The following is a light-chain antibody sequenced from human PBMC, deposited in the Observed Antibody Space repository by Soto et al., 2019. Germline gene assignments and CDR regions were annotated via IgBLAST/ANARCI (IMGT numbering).Light chain of an antibody. V-gene: IGKV4-1*01. J-gene: IGKJ4*01. CDR1: QSVLSSSNNQNH. CDR2: WAS. Sequence: DIVMTQSPDSLAVSLGEGATINCKSSQSVLSSSNNQNHLAWYQQKPGQPPRLLIYWASNRESGVPDRFSGGGSGTDFTLTISSLQAEDVAVYYCQQYYTTPLTFGGGTKVEI. CDR3: QQYYTTPLT.